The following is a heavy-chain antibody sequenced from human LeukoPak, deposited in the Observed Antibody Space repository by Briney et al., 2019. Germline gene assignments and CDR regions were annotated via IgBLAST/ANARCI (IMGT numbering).Heavy chain of an antibody. D-gene: IGHD2-2*01. CDR2: MNPNSGNT. J-gene: IGHJ5*02. CDR3: ARVLSCSSTSCYNWFDP. CDR1: GYTFTSYD. Sequence: ASVKVSCKASGYTFTSYDINWVRQATGQGLEWMGWMNPNSGNTGYAQKLQGRVTMTTDTSTSTAYMELRSLRSDDTAVYYCARVLSCSSTSCYNWFDPWGQGTLVTVSS. V-gene: IGHV1-8*01.